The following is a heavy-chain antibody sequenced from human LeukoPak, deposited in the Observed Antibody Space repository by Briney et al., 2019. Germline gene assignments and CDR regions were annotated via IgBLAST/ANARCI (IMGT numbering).Heavy chain of an antibody. Sequence: PSETLSLTCAVYGGSFSGYYWTGIRQSPGKGLEWIGEINHGVGTNYNPSLKSRVTIAEDTSKNQFSLKLTSVTAADTAVYYCARGTQFYYYYSYMDVWGKGTTVTVSS. CDR3: ARGTQFYYYYSYMDV. CDR1: GGSFSGYY. CDR2: INHGVGT. V-gene: IGHV4-34*01. J-gene: IGHJ6*03.